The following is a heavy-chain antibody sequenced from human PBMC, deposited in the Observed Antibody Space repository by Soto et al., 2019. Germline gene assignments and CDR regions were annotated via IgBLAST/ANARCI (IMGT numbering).Heavy chain of an antibody. V-gene: IGHV1-18*01. D-gene: IGHD3-22*01. Sequence: ASVKVSCKASGYTFTSYGISWVRQAPGQGLECMGWISAYNGNTNYAPKLQGRVTMTTDTSTSTAYMRLRSLRSDETAVYYCARDRSREYYYDSSGPADYLGQGTLVTVSS. CDR3: ARDRSREYYYDSSGPADY. CDR2: ISAYNGNT. CDR1: GYTFTSYG. J-gene: IGHJ4*02.